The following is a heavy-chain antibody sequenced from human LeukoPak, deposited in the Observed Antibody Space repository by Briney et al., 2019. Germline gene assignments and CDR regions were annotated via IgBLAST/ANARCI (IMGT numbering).Heavy chain of an antibody. CDR2: ISSSGSTI. CDR3: ASYTYYYDSSGYYYVPY. D-gene: IGHD3-22*01. Sequence: GGSLRLSXAASGFTFSSYEMNWVRQAPGKGLERVTYISSSGSTIYYADSVKGRFTISRDNAKNSLYLQMNSLRAEDTAVYYCASYTYYYDSSGYYYVPYWGQGTLVTVSS. J-gene: IGHJ4*02. CDR1: GFTFSSYE. V-gene: IGHV3-48*03.